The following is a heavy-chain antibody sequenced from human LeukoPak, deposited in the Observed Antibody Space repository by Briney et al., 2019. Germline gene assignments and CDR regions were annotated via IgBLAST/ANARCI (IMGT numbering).Heavy chain of an antibody. D-gene: IGHD3-22*01. Sequence: PGGSLRLSYAASGFTFSSYWMSWVRQAPGKGLEWVAVISYDGSNKYYADSVKGRFTISRDNAKNTVYLQMNSLRVEDTAVYYCARVYETNGYLYWGQGSLVSVSS. V-gene: IGHV3-30-3*01. J-gene: IGHJ4*02. CDR2: ISYDGSNK. CDR3: ARVYETNGYLY. CDR1: GFTFSSYW.